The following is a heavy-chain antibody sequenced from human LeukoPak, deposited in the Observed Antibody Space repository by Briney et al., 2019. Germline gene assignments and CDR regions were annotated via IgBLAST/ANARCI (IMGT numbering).Heavy chain of an antibody. D-gene: IGHD3-3*01. J-gene: IGHJ4*02. CDR1: GFTFSAYW. Sequence: GKSLRLSCAASGFTFSAYWMSWVRQAPGKGLEWVANIKQDGSEKFYVDSVEGRFTISRDNAKNSLYLQMNSLRGEDTAVYYCARVIFGVVIIPYFDSWGQGILVTVSS. CDR2: IKQDGSEK. V-gene: IGHV3-7*01. CDR3: ARVIFGVVIIPYFDS.